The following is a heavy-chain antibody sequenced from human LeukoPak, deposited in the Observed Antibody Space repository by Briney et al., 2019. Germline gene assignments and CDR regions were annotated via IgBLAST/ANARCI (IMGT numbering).Heavy chain of an antibody. CDR2: ISSSSSNI. Sequence: GGSLRLSWAGSGFTFSTYGMNWVRQSQGKGLEWVSYISSSSSNIYYADSVKGRFTISRDNAKNSLYLQMNNLRADDTAVYYCASPRVGATYEPFDIWGQGTMVTVSS. CDR1: GFTFSTYG. D-gene: IGHD1-26*01. J-gene: IGHJ3*02. CDR3: ASPRVGATYEPFDI. V-gene: IGHV3-48*04.